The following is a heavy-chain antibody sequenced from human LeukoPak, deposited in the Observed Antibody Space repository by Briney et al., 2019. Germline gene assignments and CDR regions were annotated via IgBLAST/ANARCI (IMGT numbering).Heavy chain of an antibody. Sequence: SETLSLTCTVSGGSIGNYYWGWIRQPPGKGLEWIAYIFHSGSTNYNPSLKSRVTISLDTSKNQFSLRMNSVTAADTAVYYCARTYWAAGSCYDTFDIWGQGTLVTVSS. CDR1: GGSIGNYY. CDR3: ARTYWAAGSCYDTFDI. J-gene: IGHJ3*02. D-gene: IGHD2-15*01. V-gene: IGHV4-59*01. CDR2: IFHSGST.